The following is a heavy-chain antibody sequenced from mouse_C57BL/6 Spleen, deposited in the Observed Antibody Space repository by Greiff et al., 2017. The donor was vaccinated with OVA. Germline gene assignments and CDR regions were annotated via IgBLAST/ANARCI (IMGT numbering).Heavy chain of an antibody. CDR2: IYPGNSDT. J-gene: IGHJ2*01. V-gene: IGHV1-5*01. D-gene: IGHD4-1*01. CDR1: GYTFTSYW. Sequence: EVQLQQSGTVLARPGASVKMSCKTSGYTFTSYWMHWVKQRPGQGLEWIGAIYPGNSDTSYNQKFKGKATLTAVKSAITAYMELSSLTNEDSAVYYCTREAGTSFDYWGQGTTLTVSS. CDR3: TREAGTSFDY.